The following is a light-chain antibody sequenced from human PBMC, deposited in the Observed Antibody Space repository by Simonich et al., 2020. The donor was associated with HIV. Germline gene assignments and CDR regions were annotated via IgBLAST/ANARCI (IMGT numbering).Light chain of an antibody. V-gene: IGKV3-11*01. J-gene: IGKJ4*01. Sequence: EIVLTQSPATLSLSPGERATLSCRASQSFSSYLAWYQQKPGQAPRLLIYDASNRATGIPARFSGSGSGTDFTLTISSLEPEDFAVYYCQQRGHWPRLTFGGGTKVEIK. CDR3: QQRGHWPRLT. CDR2: DAS. CDR1: QSFSSY.